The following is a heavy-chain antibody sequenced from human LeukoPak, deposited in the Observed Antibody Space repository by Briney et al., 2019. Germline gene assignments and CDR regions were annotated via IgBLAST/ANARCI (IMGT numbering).Heavy chain of an antibody. Sequence: ASVKVSCKASGHTFNSYYINWVRQAPGQGLEWMGRINPRGSSASYAQKFQGRVTVTRDTSTSTVYMELSSLRSEDTALYYCATRILPYSSSSVFNSWGQGTLVTVSS. CDR3: ATRILPYSSSSVFNS. CDR2: INPRGSSA. J-gene: IGHJ4*02. V-gene: IGHV1-46*02. CDR1: GHTFNSYY. D-gene: IGHD6-6*01.